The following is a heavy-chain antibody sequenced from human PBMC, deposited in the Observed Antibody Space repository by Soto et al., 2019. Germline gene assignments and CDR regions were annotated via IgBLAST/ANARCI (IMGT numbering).Heavy chain of an antibody. V-gene: IGHV4-59*01. CDR1: GGSISSYY. J-gene: IGHJ6*03. Sequence: SETLSLTCTVSGGSISSYYWSWIRQPPGKGLEWIGYIYYSGSTNYNPSLKSRVTISVDTSKNQFSLKLSSVTAADTAVYYCARAYYGSGSPLSYYYYMDVWGKGTTVTVSS. D-gene: IGHD3-10*01. CDR3: ARAYYGSGSPLSYYYYMDV. CDR2: IYYSGST.